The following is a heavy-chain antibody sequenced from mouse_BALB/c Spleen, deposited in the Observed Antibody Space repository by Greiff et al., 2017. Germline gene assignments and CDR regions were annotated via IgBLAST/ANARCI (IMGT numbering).Heavy chain of an antibody. J-gene: IGHJ4*01. Sequence: VQLQQSGPELVKPGASVKIPCKASGYTFTDYNMDWVKQSHGKSLEWIGDINPNNGGTIYNQKFKGKATLTVDKSSSTAYMELRSLTSEDTAVYYCARGRYGNYAMDYWGQGTSVTVSS. CDR3: ARGRYGNYAMDY. D-gene: IGHD1-1*02. V-gene: IGHV1-18*01. CDR1: GYTFTDYN. CDR2: INPNNGGT.